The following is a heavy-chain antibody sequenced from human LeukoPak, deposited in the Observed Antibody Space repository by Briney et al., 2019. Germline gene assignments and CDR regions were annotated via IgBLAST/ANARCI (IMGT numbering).Heavy chain of an antibody. CDR2: IWYDGSNK. J-gene: IGHJ4*02. V-gene: IGHV3-33*01. D-gene: IGHD3-9*01. CDR3: ARSGFDWPYIGY. CDR1: GFTFSSYG. Sequence: GRSLRLSCAASGFTFSSYGMHWVRQAPGKGLEWVAVIWYDGSNKYYADSVKGRFTISRDNSKNTLYLQMNSLRAEDTAVYYCARSGFDWPYIGYWGQGTLVTVSS.